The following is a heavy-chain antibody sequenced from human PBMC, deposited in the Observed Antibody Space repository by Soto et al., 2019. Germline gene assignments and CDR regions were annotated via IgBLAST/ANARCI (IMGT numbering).Heavy chain of an antibody. CDR3: VSQRTSVLTQAYFDY. CDR2: VYYGGRS. CDR1: GGSVSNSNYY. V-gene: IGHV4-39*01. Sequence: PSETLSLTCTVSGGSVSNSNYYWGWIRQSPGKGLEWIGSVYYGGRSYSKSSVKSRVTISVYTSKNQFSLNLNSVTAADTAVYYCVSQRTSVLTQAYFDYWAPGALVTVSS. J-gene: IGHJ4*02. D-gene: IGHD2-8*01.